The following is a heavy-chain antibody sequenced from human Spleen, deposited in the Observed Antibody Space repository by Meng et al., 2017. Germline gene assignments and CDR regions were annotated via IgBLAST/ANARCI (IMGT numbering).Heavy chain of an antibody. Sequence: GGSLRLSCEASGFSFRTYGMHWVRLAPGKGLEWVAFIWYDGSSMYYADSVKGRFTISRDNSKNTLYLEMNSLRAEDTGVYYCARNMALAGFDYWGQGTLVTVSS. CDR2: IWYDGSSM. V-gene: IGHV3-33*01. D-gene: IGHD6-19*01. CDR3: ARNMALAGFDY. CDR1: GFSFRTYG. J-gene: IGHJ4*02.